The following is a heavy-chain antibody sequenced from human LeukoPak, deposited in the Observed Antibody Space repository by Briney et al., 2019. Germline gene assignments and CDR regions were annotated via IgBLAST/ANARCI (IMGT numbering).Heavy chain of an antibody. Sequence: GGSLRLSCAASGFTFSSYSMNWVRQAPGKGLEWVSSISSSSSYIYYADSVKGRFTISRDNAKNSLYLQMNSLRAEDTAVYYCARGDLYGDYVSWYFDLWGRGTLVTVSS. CDR3: ARGDLYGDYVSWYFDL. V-gene: IGHV3-21*01. D-gene: IGHD4-17*01. CDR2: ISSSSSYI. CDR1: GFTFSSYS. J-gene: IGHJ2*01.